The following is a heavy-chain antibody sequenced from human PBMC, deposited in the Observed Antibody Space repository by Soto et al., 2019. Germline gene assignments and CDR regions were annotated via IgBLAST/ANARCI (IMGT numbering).Heavy chain of an antibody. CDR2: INADGTST. CDR1: GFTFSNSW. Sequence: PGGSLRLSCAASGFTFSNSWMHWVRQVSGKGPEWVSRINADGTSTSYADSVKGRFTISRDNAKNTLYLHVNSLRAEDTAVYYCVKVLARGVGVPRFYFDSWGQGALVTVYS. J-gene: IGHJ4*02. D-gene: IGHD2-2*01. CDR3: VKVLARGVGVPRFYFDS. V-gene: IGHV3-74*01.